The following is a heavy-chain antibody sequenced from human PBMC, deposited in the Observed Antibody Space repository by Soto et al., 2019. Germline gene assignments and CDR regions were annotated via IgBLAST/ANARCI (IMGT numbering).Heavy chain of an antibody. CDR2: INHSGST. Sequence: QVQLQQWGAGLLKPSETLSLTCAVYGGSFSGYYWSWIRQPPGKGLEWIGEINHSGSTNYNPSLKSRVTISVDTSKHQFSLKLSSVTAAGTAVYYCARAAGAVFRSRTRFDYWGQGTLVTVSS. V-gene: IGHV4-34*01. CDR3: ARAAGAVFRSRTRFDY. D-gene: IGHD1-26*01. J-gene: IGHJ4*02. CDR1: GGSFSGYY.